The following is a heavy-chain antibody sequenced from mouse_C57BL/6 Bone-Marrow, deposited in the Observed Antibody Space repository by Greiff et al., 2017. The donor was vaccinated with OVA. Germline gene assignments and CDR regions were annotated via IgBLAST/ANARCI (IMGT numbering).Heavy chain of an antibody. CDR2: IDPSDSYT. J-gene: IGHJ2*01. CDR1: GYTFTSYW. Sequence: QVQLQQPGAELVMPGASVKLSCKASGYTFTSYWMHWVKQRPGQGLEWIGEIDPSDSYTNYNQKFKGKSTLTVDKSSSTAYMQLSSLTSEDSAVYYCAREGKYDYDGPDGFDYWGQGTTLTVSS. CDR3: AREGKYDYDGPDGFDY. D-gene: IGHD2-4*01. V-gene: IGHV1-69*01.